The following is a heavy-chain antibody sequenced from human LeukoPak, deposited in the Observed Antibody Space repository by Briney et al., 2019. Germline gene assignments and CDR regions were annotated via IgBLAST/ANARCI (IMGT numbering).Heavy chain of an antibody. CDR2: IYYTGST. D-gene: IGHD3/OR15-3a*01. CDR1: GGSISSYH. J-gene: IGHJ5*02. Sequence: SETLSLTCTVSGGSISSYHWSWIRQPPGKGLEWIAYIYYTGSTNYNPSLKSRVTISVDTSKNQFSLKLSSVTAADMAVYYCARHLGLKGFDPWGQGTLVTVSS. V-gene: IGHV4-59*08. CDR3: ARHLGLKGFDP.